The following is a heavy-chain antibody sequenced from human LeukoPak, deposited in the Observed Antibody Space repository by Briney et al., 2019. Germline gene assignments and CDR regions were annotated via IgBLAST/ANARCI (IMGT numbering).Heavy chain of an antibody. J-gene: IGHJ5*02. CDR1: GGSFSGYY. CDR3: ARGLGGYDSSGYYYSNWFDP. V-gene: IGHV4-34*01. Sequence: KPSETLSLTCAVYGGSFSGYYWSWIRQPPGKGLEWIGEINHSGSTNYNPSLKSRVTISVDTSKNQFSLKLSSVTAADTAVYYCARGLGGYDSSGYYYSNWFDPWGQGTLVTVSS. CDR2: INHSGST. D-gene: IGHD3-22*01.